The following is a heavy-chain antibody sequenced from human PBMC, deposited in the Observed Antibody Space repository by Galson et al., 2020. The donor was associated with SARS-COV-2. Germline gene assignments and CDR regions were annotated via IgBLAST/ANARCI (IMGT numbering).Heavy chain of an antibody. J-gene: IGHJ4*02. CDR1: GFTFSSYA. Sequence: PGGSLRLSCAASGFTFSSYAMHWVRQAPGKGLEWVAVISYDGSNKYYADSVKGRFTISRDNSKNTLYLQMNSLRAEDTAVYYCARGNGGYVSPFDYWGQGTLVTVSS. V-gene: IGHV3-30-3*01. D-gene: IGHD5-12*01. CDR3: ARGNGGYVSPFDY. CDR2: ISYDGSNK.